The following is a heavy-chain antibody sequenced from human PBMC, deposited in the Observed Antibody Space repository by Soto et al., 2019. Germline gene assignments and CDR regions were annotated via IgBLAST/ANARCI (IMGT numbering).Heavy chain of an antibody. Sequence: GGSLRLSCQASGFNFDNYGMHWVRQAPGKGLEWVAVITYDGSFQYYADSVKGRFTISRDNSKNTLSLHLNTLKPEDTAVYHCAKDRVGGTFYTPLAFWGQGTLVAVSS. CDR2: ITYDGSFQ. D-gene: IGHD1-7*01. V-gene: IGHV3-30*18. J-gene: IGHJ4*02. CDR3: AKDRVGGTFYTPLAF. CDR1: GFNFDNYG.